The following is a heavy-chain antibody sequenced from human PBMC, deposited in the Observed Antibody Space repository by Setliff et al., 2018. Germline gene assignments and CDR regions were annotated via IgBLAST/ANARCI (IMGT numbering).Heavy chain of an antibody. J-gene: IGHJ4*02. Sequence: PSETLSLTCTVSDGSLSTYYWSWIRQPPGKGLEFIGYVYYSGTANYXXSLRSRLTISVDTSKNQFSLKLRSVTAADTAVYYCARGGTFRYFDFWGQGAPVTVSS. D-gene: IGHD5-12*01. CDR3: ARGGTFRYFDF. CDR1: DGSLSTYY. CDR2: VYYSGTA. V-gene: IGHV4-59*01.